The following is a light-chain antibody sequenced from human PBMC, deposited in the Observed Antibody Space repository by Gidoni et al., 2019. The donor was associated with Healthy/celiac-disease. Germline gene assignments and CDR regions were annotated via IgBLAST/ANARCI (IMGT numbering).Light chain of an antibody. CDR2: DAS. V-gene: IGKV3-11*01. CDR1: QSVSSY. J-gene: IGKJ4*01. CDR3: QQRGNWPLT. Sequence: VLTQSPATLSLSPGERATLSCRASQSVSSYLAWYQQKPGQAPRLLIYDASNRATGIPARFSGSGSGTDFTFTISSLEPEDFAVYYCQQRGNWPLTFGEGTKVEIK.